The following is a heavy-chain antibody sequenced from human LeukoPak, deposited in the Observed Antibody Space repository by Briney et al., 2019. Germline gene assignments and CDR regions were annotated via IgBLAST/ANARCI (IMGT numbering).Heavy chain of an antibody. D-gene: IGHD5-12*01. CDR3: AREHSGYDFPGRDYYYMDV. Sequence: PGGSLRLSCAASGFIFSTYNIDWVRQAPGKGLEWVSSISSSSSYIYYADSVKGRFTISRDNAKNSLYLQMNSLRAEDTAVYYCAREHSGYDFPGRDYYYMDVWGKGTTVTVSS. CDR2: ISSSSSYI. CDR1: GFIFSTYN. V-gene: IGHV3-21*01. J-gene: IGHJ6*03.